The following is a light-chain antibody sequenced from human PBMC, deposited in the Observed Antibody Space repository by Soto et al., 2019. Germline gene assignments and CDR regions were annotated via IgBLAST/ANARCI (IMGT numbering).Light chain of an antibody. CDR3: QAYDSSLGVV. CDR1: SSNIGARYD. J-gene: IGLJ3*02. Sequence: QSVLTQPPSVSGAPGQRVTISCTGSSSNIGARYDVHWYQQLPGTVPKLLIYGNSNRPSGVPDRFSGSKSGTSASLAITGLQAEDEADYYCQAYDSSLGVVFGGGTQLTVL. CDR2: GNS. V-gene: IGLV1-40*01.